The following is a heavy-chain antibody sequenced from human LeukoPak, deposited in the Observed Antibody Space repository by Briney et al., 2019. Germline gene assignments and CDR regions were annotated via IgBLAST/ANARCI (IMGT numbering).Heavy chain of an antibody. D-gene: IGHD3-9*01. CDR1: GFTFSGSA. Sequence: GGSLRLSCAASGFTFSGSAMHWVRQASGKGLEWVGRIRSKANSYATGYAASVKGRFTISRDDSKNTAYLQMNSLKTEDTAVYYCTRHRGGTYYDILTGYPVWGYYYYYMDVWGKGTTVTVSS. J-gene: IGHJ6*03. CDR3: TRHRGGTYYDILTGYPVWGYYYYYMDV. CDR2: IRSKANSYAT. V-gene: IGHV3-73*01.